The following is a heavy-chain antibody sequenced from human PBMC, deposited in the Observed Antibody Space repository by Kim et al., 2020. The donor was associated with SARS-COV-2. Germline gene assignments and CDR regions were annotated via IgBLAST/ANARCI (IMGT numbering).Heavy chain of an antibody. D-gene: IGHD2-2*01. Sequence: PPLKSRVTISVDTYKNQFSLTLSSVTAADTAVYYCARGRVVVPAARNWFDPWGQGTLVTVSS. V-gene: IGHV4-31*02. J-gene: IGHJ5*02. CDR3: ARGRVVVPAARNWFDP.